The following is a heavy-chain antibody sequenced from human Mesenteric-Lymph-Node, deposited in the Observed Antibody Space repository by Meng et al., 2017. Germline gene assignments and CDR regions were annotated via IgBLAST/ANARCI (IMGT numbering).Heavy chain of an antibody. V-gene: IGHV3-23*01. CDR3: AKPKGSGDQGTWYYGLDV. CDR2: LSDTGIKT. CDR1: GFTFSSYE. J-gene: IGHJ6*02. Sequence: LSLTCAASGFTFSSYEMNWVRQAPGKRLEWVSTLSDTGIKTYYADSVKGRFTISRDNSKNTLFLQMDSLRAEDTALYYCAKPKGSGDQGTWYYGLDVWGQGPTVTVSS. D-gene: IGHD3-10*01.